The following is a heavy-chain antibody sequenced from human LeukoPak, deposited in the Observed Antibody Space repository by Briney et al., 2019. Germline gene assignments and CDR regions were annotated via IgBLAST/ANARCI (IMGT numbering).Heavy chain of an antibody. CDR1: VFTFSSYD. CDR3: ARGEIPVTGTDEVDY. CDR2: IGIGGDT. D-gene: IGHD6-19*01. Sequence: GGSLRLSCAASVFTFSSYDMHWVRQATGKGLEWVSAIGIGGDTYYPGSVKGRFTITRENAKNSLYLQMNSLRAGDTAVYYCARGEIPVTGTDEVDYWGQGTLVTVSS. V-gene: IGHV3-13*01. J-gene: IGHJ4*02.